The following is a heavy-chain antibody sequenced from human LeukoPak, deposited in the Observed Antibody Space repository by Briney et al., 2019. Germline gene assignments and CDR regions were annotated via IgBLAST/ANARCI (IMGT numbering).Heavy chain of an antibody. V-gene: IGHV3-23*01. Sequence: GGSLRLSCVGSGYTFSDYAMGWVHQAPGKGLEWVSDISGVSDSTHYADSAKGRFTISRDNSKNTLYLQMNSLRAEDTAVYYCATESKWLPTYWGQGTLVTVSS. CDR3: ATESKWLPTY. J-gene: IGHJ4*02. D-gene: IGHD5-12*01. CDR1: GYTFSDYA. CDR2: ISGVSDST.